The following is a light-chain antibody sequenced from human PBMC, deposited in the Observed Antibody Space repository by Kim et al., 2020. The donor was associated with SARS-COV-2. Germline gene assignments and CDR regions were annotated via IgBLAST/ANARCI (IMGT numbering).Light chain of an antibody. Sequence: IVLTQSPATLSLSPGERATLSCRASQSVNSHLAWYQQKPGQAPRLLVYDASDRATGIPPRFSGSGSGTDFTLTISSLEPEDFAVYYCQQRSAWPFTFGPGTKVDIK. V-gene: IGKV3-11*01. J-gene: IGKJ3*01. CDR3: QQRSAWPFT. CDR2: DAS. CDR1: QSVNSH.